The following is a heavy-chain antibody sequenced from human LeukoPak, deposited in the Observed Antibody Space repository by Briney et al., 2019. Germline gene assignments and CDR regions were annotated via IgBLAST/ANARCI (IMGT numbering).Heavy chain of an antibody. D-gene: IGHD2-21*01. J-gene: IGHJ4*02. CDR3: ARAYRQSHDY. CDR1: GYSISSSNW. V-gene: IGHV4-28*03. Sequence: PSDTLSLTCGVSGYSISSSNWWGWIRQPPGKGLEWIGYIYYSGNTYYNPSLKSRVTMSVDTSKNQFSLKLSSVTAADTAVYYCARAYRQSHDYWGQGTLVTVSP. CDR2: IYYSGNT.